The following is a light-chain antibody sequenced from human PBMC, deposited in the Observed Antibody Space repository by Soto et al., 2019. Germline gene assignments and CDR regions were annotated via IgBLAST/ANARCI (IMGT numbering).Light chain of an antibody. CDR3: QQYRSWPRT. CDR1: QSVDIS. V-gene: IGKV3-15*01. Sequence: PPSLEHQSKSPGDSATLSGRASQSVDISLAWYQQKPGQAPRLLIYGASTRATDMPGTFSGRGSGTEFTLTITSLRPEDFGVYYCQQYRSWPRTFGQGTNVDIK. CDR2: GAS. J-gene: IGKJ1*01.